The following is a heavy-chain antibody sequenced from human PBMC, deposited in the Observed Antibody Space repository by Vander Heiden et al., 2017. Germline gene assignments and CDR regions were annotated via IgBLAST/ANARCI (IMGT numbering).Heavy chain of an antibody. CDR3: AREDCSSTSCYSSSYYYYYYGMDV. CDR2: ISAYNGNT. V-gene: IGHV1-18*01. CDR1: GYTFTSYG. J-gene: IGHJ6*02. Sequence: QVQLVQSGAEVKKPGASVKVSCKASGYTFTSYGISWVRQAPGQGLEWMGWISAYNGNTNYAQKLQGRVTMTTDTSTSTAYMELRSLRSDDTAVYYCAREDCSSTSCYSSSYYYYYYGMDVWGQGTTVTVSS. D-gene: IGHD2-2*01.